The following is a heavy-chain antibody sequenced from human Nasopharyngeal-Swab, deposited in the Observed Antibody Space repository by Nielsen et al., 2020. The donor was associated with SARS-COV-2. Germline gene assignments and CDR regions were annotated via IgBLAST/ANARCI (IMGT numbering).Heavy chain of an antibody. Sequence: SETLSLTCTVSGGSISSSSYYWGWIRQPPGKGLEWIGSIYYSGSTYYNPSLKSRVTISVDTSKNQFSLKLSSVTAADTAVYYCARDQGGYSSSPGAFDIWGQGTMVTVSS. CDR3: ARDQGGYSSSPGAFDI. J-gene: IGHJ3*02. V-gene: IGHV4-39*07. CDR2: IYYSGST. D-gene: IGHD6-6*01. CDR1: GGSISSSSYY.